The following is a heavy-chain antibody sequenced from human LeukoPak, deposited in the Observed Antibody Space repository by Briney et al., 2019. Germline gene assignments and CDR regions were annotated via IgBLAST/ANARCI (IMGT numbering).Heavy chain of an antibody. CDR2: IYYSGST. CDR3: ASWGSRPRYYYYYMDV. CDR1: GGSISSYY. Sequence: SETLSLTCTVSGGSISSYYWSWIRQPPGKGLEWIGYIYYSGSTNYNPSLKSRVTISVDTSKNQFSLKLSSVTAADVAVYYCASWGSRPRYYYYYMDVWGKGTTVTVSS. V-gene: IGHV4-59*01. J-gene: IGHJ6*03. D-gene: IGHD3-16*01.